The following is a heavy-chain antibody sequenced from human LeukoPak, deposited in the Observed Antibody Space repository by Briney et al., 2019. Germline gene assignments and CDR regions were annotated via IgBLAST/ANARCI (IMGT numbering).Heavy chain of an antibody. D-gene: IGHD1/OR15-1a*01. V-gene: IGHV1-2*02. J-gene: IGHJ4*02. CDR1: GYTFTGYY. Sequence: SVNVSCKASGYTFTGYYMHWVRPAPGQGLGWMGWINPNSGGTNSAQKFQGRVTMTRDTSISTAYMELSRLRSDDTAVYYCARDGTAGVDYWGQGTLVTVSS. CDR3: ARDGTAGVDY. CDR2: INPNSGGT.